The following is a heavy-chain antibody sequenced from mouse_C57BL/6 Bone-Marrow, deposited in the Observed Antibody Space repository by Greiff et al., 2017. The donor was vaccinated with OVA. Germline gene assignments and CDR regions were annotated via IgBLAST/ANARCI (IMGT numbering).Heavy chain of an antibody. CDR2: IRNKPNGSTT. J-gene: IGHJ2*01. D-gene: IGHD1-1*01. Sequence: EVKLVESGGGLVQPGDSLSLSCAASGFTFTNYYMSWVRQTPGKALEWLAFIRNKPNGSTTEYSASVKGRFTISRDYSHSILYVQMNALRAEDSATYYCARYKGRVAVDYFDYWGQGTALTVSS. V-gene: IGHV7-3*01. CDR1: GFTFTNYY. CDR3: ARYKGRVAVDYFDY.